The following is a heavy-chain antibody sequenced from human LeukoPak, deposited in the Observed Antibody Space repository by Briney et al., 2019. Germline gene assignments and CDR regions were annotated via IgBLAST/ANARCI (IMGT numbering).Heavy chain of an antibody. CDR3: TTDWYYYDSSGYYLIF. V-gene: IGHV3-15*01. Sequence: GGSLRLSCAASGFTFSDAWMSWVRQAPGKGLEWVGRIKSKSDGGTTDCAAPVKGRFTISRDDSKNTLYLQMNSLKTEDTAVYYCTTDWYYYDSSGYYLIFWGQGTLVTVSS. J-gene: IGHJ4*02. CDR2: IKSKSDGGTT. CDR1: GFTFSDAW. D-gene: IGHD3-22*01.